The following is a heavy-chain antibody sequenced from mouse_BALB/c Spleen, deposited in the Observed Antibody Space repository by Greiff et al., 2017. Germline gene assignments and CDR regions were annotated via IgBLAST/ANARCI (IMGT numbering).Heavy chain of an antibody. CDR1: GFTFSSYA. CDR2: ISSGGST. J-gene: IGHJ4*01. CDR3: ARENYGNYDAMDY. D-gene: IGHD2-1*01. Sequence: VKLMESGGGLVKPGGSLKLSCAASGFTFSSYAMSWVRQTPEKRLEWVASISSGGSTYYPDSVKGRFTISRDNARNILYLQMSSLRSEDTAMYYCARENYGNYDAMDYWGQGTSVTVSS. V-gene: IGHV5-6-5*01.